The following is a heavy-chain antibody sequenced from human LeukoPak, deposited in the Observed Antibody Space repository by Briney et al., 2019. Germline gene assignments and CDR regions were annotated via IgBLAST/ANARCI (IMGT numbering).Heavy chain of an antibody. Sequence: SETLSLTCAVYGGSFSGYYRSWIRQPPGKGLEWIGEINHSGSTNYNPSLKSRVTISVDTSKNQFSLKLSSVTAAGTAVHYCARVRYCSSTSCYSKSAFDIWGQGTMVTVSS. CDR3: ARVRYCSSTSCYSKSAFDI. V-gene: IGHV4-34*01. CDR1: GGSFSGYY. CDR2: INHSGST. D-gene: IGHD2-2*01. J-gene: IGHJ3*02.